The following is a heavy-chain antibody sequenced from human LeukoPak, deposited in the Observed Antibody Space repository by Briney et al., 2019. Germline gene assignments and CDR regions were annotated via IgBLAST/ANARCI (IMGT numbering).Heavy chain of an antibody. D-gene: IGHD3-3*01. CDR3: AKGTYYDFWSGYSFDP. V-gene: IGHV3-21*04. J-gene: IGHJ5*02. Sequence: PGGSLRLSCSASGFTFSTYNMNWVRQAPGKGLEWVSSITFSSDYIYYADSVKGRFTISRDNAKKSLYLQMNSLRAEDMALYYCAKGTYYDFWSGYSFDPWGQGTLVTASS. CDR1: GFTFSTYN. CDR2: ITFSSDYI.